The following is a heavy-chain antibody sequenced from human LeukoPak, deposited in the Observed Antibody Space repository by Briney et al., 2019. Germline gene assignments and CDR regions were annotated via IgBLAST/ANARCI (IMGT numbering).Heavy chain of an antibody. V-gene: IGHV3-30-3*01. CDR1: GFTFSNFA. CDR2: ISDDGSKN. J-gene: IGHJ4*02. Sequence: PGRSLRLSCAASGFTFSNFAMHWVRQAPGKGLEWVAVISDDGSKNYFADSVKGRVIIFRDNSKNTMSLQMNRLRTEDTAVYYCARDRGVGVRRVITSFDYWGQGTPVTVSS. CDR3: ARDRGVGVRRVITSFDY. D-gene: IGHD3-10*01.